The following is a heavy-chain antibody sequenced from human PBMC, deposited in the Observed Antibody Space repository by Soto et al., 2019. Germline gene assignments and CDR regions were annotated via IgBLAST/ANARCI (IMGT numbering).Heavy chain of an antibody. J-gene: IGHJ6*02. CDR2: IYPSDSYT. Sequence: GESLKISCKGSGYSFTSYWISWVRQMPGKGLEWMGRIYPSDSYTNYSPSFQGHVTISADKSISTAYLQWSSLKASDTAMYYCARLYYDTSGRNYYGMDVWGQGTTVTVSS. CDR1: GYSFTSYW. D-gene: IGHD3-22*01. CDR3: ARLYYDTSGRNYYGMDV. V-gene: IGHV5-10-1*01.